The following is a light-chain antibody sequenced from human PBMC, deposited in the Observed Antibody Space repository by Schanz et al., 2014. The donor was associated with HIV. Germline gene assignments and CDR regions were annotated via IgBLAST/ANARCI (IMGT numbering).Light chain of an antibody. J-gene: IGKJ2*01. CDR3: QQSYSTPHT. CDR1: QDIRND. Sequence: AIQMTQSPSSLSASVGDRVTITCRASQDIRNDLGWYQQKPGKATKLLIYAGSRLQSGVPSRFSGSGSGTDFTLTISSLQPEDFATYYCQQSYSTPHTFGQGTKLEIK. V-gene: IGKV1-6*01. CDR2: AGS.